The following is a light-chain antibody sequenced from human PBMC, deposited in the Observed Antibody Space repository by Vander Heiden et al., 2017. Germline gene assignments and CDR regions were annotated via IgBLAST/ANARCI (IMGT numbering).Light chain of an antibody. V-gene: IGKV1-9*01. CDR3: QQRNSYPIT. CDR2: AAS. Sequence: DIQLTQSPSFLSASVGDRVTITCRASQSISSYLAWYQQKPGKAPKLLIYAASTLQSGVPLRFSGSGSGTEFTLTISSLQPEDFATYYCQQRNSYPITFGQGTRLEIK. CDR1: QSISSY. J-gene: IGKJ5*01.